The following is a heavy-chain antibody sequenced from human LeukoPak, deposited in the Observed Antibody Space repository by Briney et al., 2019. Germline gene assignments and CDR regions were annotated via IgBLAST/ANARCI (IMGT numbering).Heavy chain of an antibody. CDR3: ARVWWFGESRTSGFDP. Sequence: SETLSLTCTVSGGSISSYYWSWIRQPPGKGLEWIGYIYYSGSTNYNPSLKSRVTISVDTSKNQFSLKLSSVTAADTAVYYCARVWWFGESRTSGFDPWGQGTLVTVSS. V-gene: IGHV4-59*01. CDR1: GGSISSYY. CDR2: IYYSGST. D-gene: IGHD3-10*01. J-gene: IGHJ5*02.